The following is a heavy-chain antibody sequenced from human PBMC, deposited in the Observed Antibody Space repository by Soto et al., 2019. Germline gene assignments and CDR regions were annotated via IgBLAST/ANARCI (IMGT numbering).Heavy chain of an antibody. Sequence: GGSLRLSCAASGFTFSSYGMHWVRQAPGKGLEWVAVIWYDGSNKYYADSVKGRFTISRDNSKNTLYLQMNSLRAEDTAVYYCARAGSYYDILTGYPIYYYGMDVWGQGTTVTVSS. V-gene: IGHV3-33*01. CDR1: GFTFSSYG. CDR2: IWYDGSNK. CDR3: ARAGSYYDILTGYPIYYYGMDV. D-gene: IGHD3-9*01. J-gene: IGHJ6*02.